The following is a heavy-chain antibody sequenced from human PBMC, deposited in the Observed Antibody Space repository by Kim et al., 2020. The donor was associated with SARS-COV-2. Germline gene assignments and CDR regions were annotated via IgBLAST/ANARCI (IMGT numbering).Heavy chain of an antibody. CDR3: ARLRSGYEYFYYGMDV. CDR2: ISAYNGNT. D-gene: IGHD5-12*01. V-gene: IGHV1-18*01. CDR1: GYTFTSYG. Sequence: ASVKVSCKASGYTFTSYGISWVRQAPGQGLEWMGWISAYNGNTNYAQKLQGRVTMTTDTSTSTAYMGLRSLRSDDTAVYYCARLRSGYEYFYYGMDVWGQGTTVTVSS. J-gene: IGHJ6*02.